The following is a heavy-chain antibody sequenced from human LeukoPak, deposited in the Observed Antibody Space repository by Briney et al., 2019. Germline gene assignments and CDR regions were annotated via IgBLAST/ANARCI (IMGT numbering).Heavy chain of an antibody. Sequence: GGSLRLSCAASGFTFSSYAMSWVRQAPGKGLEWVSAISGSGGSTYYADSVKGRFTISRDNPKKTLYLQINSLRADDTAVYYCAKDPNDDFWSAYSKGWFDPWGQGTLVTVSS. D-gene: IGHD3-3*01. CDR2: ISGSGGST. CDR3: AKDPNDDFWSAYSKGWFDP. V-gene: IGHV3-23*01. J-gene: IGHJ5*02. CDR1: GFTFSSYA.